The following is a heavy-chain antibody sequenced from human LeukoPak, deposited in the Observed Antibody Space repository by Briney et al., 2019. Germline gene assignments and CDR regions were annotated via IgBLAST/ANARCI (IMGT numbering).Heavy chain of an antibody. CDR1: GGSISSYY. CDR2: IYYSGST. V-gene: IGHV4-59*12. Sequence: SETLSLTCTVSGGSISSYYWSWIRQPPGKGLEWIGYIYYSGSTNYNPSLKSRVTISVDTSKNQFSLKLSSVTAADTAVYYCARARIAAGGGYFNYWGQGTLVTVSS. CDR3: ARARIAAGGGYFNY. J-gene: IGHJ4*02. D-gene: IGHD6-6*01.